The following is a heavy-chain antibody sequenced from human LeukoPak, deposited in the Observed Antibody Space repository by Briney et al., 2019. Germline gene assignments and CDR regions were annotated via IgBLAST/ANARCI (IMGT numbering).Heavy chain of an antibody. CDR3: ARGVGKYQLRGCDP. CDR1: GGSFSGYY. D-gene: IGHD2-2*01. J-gene: IGHJ5*02. V-gene: IGHV4-34*01. CDR2: INHSGST. Sequence: PSETLSLTCAVYGGSFSGYYWSWIRQPPGKGLEWIGEINHSGSTNYNPSLKSRVTISVDTSKNQFSLKLSSVTAADTAVYCCARGVGKYQLRGCDPWGQGTLVTVSS.